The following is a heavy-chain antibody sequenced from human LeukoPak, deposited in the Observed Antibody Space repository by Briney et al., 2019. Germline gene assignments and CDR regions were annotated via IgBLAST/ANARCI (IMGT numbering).Heavy chain of an antibody. V-gene: IGHV4-38-2*02. CDR1: GYSISSGYY. CDR3: ARDGTVTTNFDY. Sequence: SETLSLTCTVSGYSISSGYYWGWIRQPPGKGLEWIGSIYYSGTTYYNPSLKSRVTISVDTSKNQFSLKLSSVTAADTAVYYCARDGTVTTNFDYWGQGTLVTVSS. D-gene: IGHD4-17*01. J-gene: IGHJ4*02. CDR2: IYYSGTT.